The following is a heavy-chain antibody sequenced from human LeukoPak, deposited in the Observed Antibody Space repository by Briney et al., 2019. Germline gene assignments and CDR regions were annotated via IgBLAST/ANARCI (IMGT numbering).Heavy chain of an antibody. CDR1: GFSFSSYA. CDR2: ISRTGGST. V-gene: IGHV3-23*01. D-gene: IGHD3-10*01. CDR3: AKESGYGSGIDY. Sequence: GGSLRLSCAASGFSFSSYAMNWVRQAPGKGLDWVSAISRTGGSTYYADSVKGRFTISRDNSKNTLYLQMNSLRAEDTAVYYCAKESGYGSGIDYWGQGTLVTVSS. J-gene: IGHJ4*02.